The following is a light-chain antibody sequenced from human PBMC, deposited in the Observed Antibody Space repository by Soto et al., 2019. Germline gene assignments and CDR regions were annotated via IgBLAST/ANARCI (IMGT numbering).Light chain of an antibody. CDR3: HKYNHAPT. V-gene: IGKV1-27*01. CDR2: ATS. Sequence: DIQLTQSPSSLSASVGDRVTITCRASQAISRYLAWYQQKPGKVPELLIYATSTLQSGAPSRFSGSGAGTDFTLTISSLQPEYVATYYCHKYNHAPTFGGGTKVEIK. J-gene: IGKJ4*01. CDR1: QAISRY.